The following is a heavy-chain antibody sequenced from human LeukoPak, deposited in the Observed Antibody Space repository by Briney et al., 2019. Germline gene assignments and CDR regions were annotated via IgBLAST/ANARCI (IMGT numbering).Heavy chain of an antibody. V-gene: IGHV3-74*01. CDR2: INSDGSST. CDR3: ARVKGTPPFNYGLDV. CDR1: GFTFSSYW. Sequence: GGSLRLSCAASGFTFSSYWMHWVRQAPGKGLVWVSRINSDGSSTSYADSVKGRFTISRDNAKNTLYLQMNSLRAEDTAVYYCARVKGTPPFNYGLDVWGQGPKVKVSS. J-gene: IGHJ6*02. D-gene: IGHD2-15*01.